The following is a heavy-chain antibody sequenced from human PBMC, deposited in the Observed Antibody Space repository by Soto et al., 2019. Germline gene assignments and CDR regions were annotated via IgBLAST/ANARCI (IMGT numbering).Heavy chain of an antibody. CDR3: AKSGPTNYFDF. CDR1: GFTFSTYA. CDR2: ISGGGGFT. J-gene: IGHJ4*02. V-gene: IGHV3-23*01. D-gene: IGHD2-2*01. Sequence: EVQLLESGGNLVQPGGSLRLSCAASGFTFSTYAMSWVRQAPGKGLEWVSGISGGGGFTYYADSVKGRFTISRDDSKNTLSLQMNSLRAEDTAVYYCAKSGPTNYFDFWGQGILVTVSS.